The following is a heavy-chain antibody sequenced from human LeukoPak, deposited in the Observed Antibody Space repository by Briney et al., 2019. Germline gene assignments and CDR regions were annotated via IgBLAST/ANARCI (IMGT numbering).Heavy chain of an antibody. J-gene: IGHJ4*02. D-gene: IGHD2-2*01. Sequence: PSETLSLTCTVSGGSISSSSYYWGWIRQPPGKGLEWIGGIYYSGSTYYNPSLKSRVTISVDTSKNQFSLKLSSVTAADTAVYYCASLYTDGYCSSTSCPNFDYWGQGTLVTVSS. CDR3: ASLYTDGYCSSTSCPNFDY. V-gene: IGHV4-39*01. CDR2: IYYSGST. CDR1: GGSISSSSYY.